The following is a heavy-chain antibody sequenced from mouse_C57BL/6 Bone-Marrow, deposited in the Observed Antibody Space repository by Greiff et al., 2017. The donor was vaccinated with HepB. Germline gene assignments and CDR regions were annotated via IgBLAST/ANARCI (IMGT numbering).Heavy chain of an antibody. Sequence: EVKLMESGPGLVKPSQSLSLTCSVTGYSITSGYYWNWIRQFPGNKLEWMGYISYDGSNNYNPSLKNRISITRDTSKNQFFLKLNSVTTEDTATYYCARGYYEDYGGQGTTLTVSS. V-gene: IGHV3-6*01. CDR1: GYSITSGYY. CDR2: ISYDGSN. CDR3: ARGYYEDY. D-gene: IGHD2-4*01. J-gene: IGHJ2*01.